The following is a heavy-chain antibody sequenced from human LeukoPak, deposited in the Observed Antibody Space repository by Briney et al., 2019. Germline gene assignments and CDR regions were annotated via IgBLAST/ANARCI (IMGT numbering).Heavy chain of an antibody. D-gene: IGHD1-26*01. CDR3: ARDLGMGKYLDY. J-gene: IGHJ4*02. V-gene: IGHV3-33*01. CDR2: IGHDGSFK. Sequence: GGSLRLSCAASGFTFSVYGMHWVRQAPGKGLEGLAVIGHDGSFKLYPDSVKGRFTISRDNSKNTLYLQMDSLRVEDTAVYYCARDLGMGKYLDYWGQGTPVTVSS. CDR1: GFTFSVYG.